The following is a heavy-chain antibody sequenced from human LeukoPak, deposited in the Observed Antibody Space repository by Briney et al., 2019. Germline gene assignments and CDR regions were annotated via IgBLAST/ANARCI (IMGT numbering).Heavy chain of an antibody. CDR1: GFTLSGYS. D-gene: IGHD3-16*02. V-gene: IGHV3-48*01. CDR3: ARDSDYVWGSYRYANTYFDY. J-gene: IGHJ4*02. Sequence: GGSLRLSCAASGFTLSGYSMNWVRQAPGKGLEWVSYISSSSSTIYYADSVKGRFTISRDNAKNSLYLQMNSLRAEDTAVYYCARDSDYVWGSYRYANTYFDYWGQGTLVTVSS. CDR2: ISSSSSTI.